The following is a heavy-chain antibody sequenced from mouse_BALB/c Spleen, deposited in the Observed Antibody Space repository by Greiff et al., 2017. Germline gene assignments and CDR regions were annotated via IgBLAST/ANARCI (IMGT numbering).Heavy chain of an antibody. CDR2: ISNLAYSI. CDR1: GFTFSDYG. V-gene: IGHV5-15*02. CDR3: AREGHYYGSRNYAMDY. J-gene: IGHJ4*01. D-gene: IGHD1-1*01. Sequence: DVMLVESGGGLVQPGGSRKLSCAASGFTFSDYGMAWVRQAPGKGPEWVAFISNLAYSIYYADTVTGRFTISRENAKNTLYLEMSSLRSEDTAMYYCAREGHYYGSRNYAMDYWGQGTSVTVSS.